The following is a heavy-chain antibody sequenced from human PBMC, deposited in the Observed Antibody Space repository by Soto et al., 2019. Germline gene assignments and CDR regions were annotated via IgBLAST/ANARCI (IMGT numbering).Heavy chain of an antibody. CDR1: GFTFSSYS. V-gene: IGHV3-21*01. CDR3: ARLTSSDSSGYYCY. CDR2: ISSSSSYI. J-gene: IGHJ4*02. D-gene: IGHD3-22*01. Sequence: EVQLVESGGGLVKPGGSLRLSCAASGFTFSSYSMNWVRQAPGKGLEWVSSISSSSSYIYYADSVKGRFTISRDNAKNSMYLQMNSLRAEDTAVYYCARLTSSDSSGYYCYWGQGNLVTVSS.